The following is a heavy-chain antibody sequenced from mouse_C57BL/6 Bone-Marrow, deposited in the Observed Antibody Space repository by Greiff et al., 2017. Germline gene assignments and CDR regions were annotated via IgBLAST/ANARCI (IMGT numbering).Heavy chain of an antibody. D-gene: IGHD1-1*01. CDR3: ARDALYYGSSYWYFEV. Sequence: EVQGVESGGGLVQSGRSLRLSCATSGFTFSDFYMEWVRQAPGKGLEWIAASRNKANDYTTEYSASVKGRFIVSRDTSQSILYLQMNALRAEDTAIYYCARDALYYGSSYWYFEVWGTGTTVTVSS. CDR2: SRNKANDYTT. V-gene: IGHV7-1*01. CDR1: GFTFSDFY. J-gene: IGHJ1*03.